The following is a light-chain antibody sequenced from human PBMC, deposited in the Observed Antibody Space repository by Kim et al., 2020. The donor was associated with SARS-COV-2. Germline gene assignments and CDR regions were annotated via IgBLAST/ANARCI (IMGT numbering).Light chain of an antibody. CDR2: YDS. J-gene: IGLJ2*01. CDR3: QVWDSSSDPHVV. Sequence: SYELTQPPSVSVAPGKTARITCGGNNIGSKGVHWYQQKPGQAPVLVIYYDSDRPSGIPERFSGSNSGNTATLTISRVEAGDEADYYCQVWDSSSDPHVVF. CDR1: NIGSKG. V-gene: IGLV3-21*04.